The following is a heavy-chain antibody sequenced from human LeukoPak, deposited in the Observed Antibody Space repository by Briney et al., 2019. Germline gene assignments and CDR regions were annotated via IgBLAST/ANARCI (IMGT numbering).Heavy chain of an antibody. D-gene: IGHD5-12*01. CDR3: VRDGGVSGYDLLDY. CDR1: GFTFNTYA. V-gene: IGHV3-7*01. Sequence: GGSLRLSCEASGFTFNTYAIYWVRQAPGKGLEWVAQINQDGSKEYYIDSVKARFSISRDNARNSLSLQMNSLRAEDTAVYYCVRDGGVSGYDLLDYWGQGTLVTVSS. J-gene: IGHJ4*02. CDR2: INQDGSKE.